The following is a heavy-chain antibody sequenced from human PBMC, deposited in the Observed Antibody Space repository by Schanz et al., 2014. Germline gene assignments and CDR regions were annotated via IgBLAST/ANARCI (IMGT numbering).Heavy chain of an antibody. Sequence: EVQLVQSGGGLVQPGGSLRLSCAASGFTFSSHCMHWVRHDPGKGLVWVARINSVGSNTDYADSVTGRFTISRDNAKNTLYLQMNTLRAEDTAVYYCARKMKLGVYGGKGHDSLDIWGQGTMVTVSS. J-gene: IGHJ3*02. V-gene: IGHV3-74*01. D-gene: IGHD4-17*01. CDR1: GFTFSSHC. CDR3: ARKMKLGVYGGKGHDSLDI. CDR2: INSVGSNT.